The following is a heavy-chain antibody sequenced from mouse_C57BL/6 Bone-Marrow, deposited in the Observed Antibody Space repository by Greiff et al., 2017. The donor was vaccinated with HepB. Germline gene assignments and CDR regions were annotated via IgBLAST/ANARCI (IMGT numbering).Heavy chain of an antibody. Sequence: QVQLQQSGAELARPGASVKLSCKASGYTFTSYGISWVKQRTGQGLEWIGVIYPRSGNTYYNEKFKGKATLTADKSSSTAYMELRSLTSEDAAVYFCAGWHIYYDYDGDFDVWGTGTTVTVSS. D-gene: IGHD2-4*01. CDR3: AGWHIYYDYDGDFDV. V-gene: IGHV1-81*01. J-gene: IGHJ1*03. CDR2: IYPRSGNT. CDR1: GYTFTSYG.